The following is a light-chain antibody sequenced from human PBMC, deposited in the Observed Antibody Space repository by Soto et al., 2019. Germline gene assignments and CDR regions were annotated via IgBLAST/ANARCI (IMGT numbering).Light chain of an antibody. J-gene: IGKJ1*01. CDR2: SAS. Sequence: DIQITQSPSTLSASVGYRFTITCRASQTISSWLAWYQQKPGKAPKLLIYSASTLQSGVPSRFRGSGSGTDFTLTIRRLQPEDFATYYCLQVDVYTWTLGPGTKGDIK. V-gene: IGKV1-5*01. CDR1: QTISSW. CDR3: LQVDVYTWT.